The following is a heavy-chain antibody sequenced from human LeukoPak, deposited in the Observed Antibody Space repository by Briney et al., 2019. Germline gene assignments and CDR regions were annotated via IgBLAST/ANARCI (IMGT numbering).Heavy chain of an antibody. Sequence: SETLSLTCTVSGGSISSTGYYWGWIRQPPGKGLEYIGSIYYSGSTYYNPSLKSRVTISVDTSKNQFSLRLSSVTAADTAVYYCARVHPVDYWGQGTLVTVSS. V-gene: IGHV4-39*07. CDR2: IYYSGST. CDR3: ARVHPVDY. CDR1: GGSISSTGYY. D-gene: IGHD3-10*01. J-gene: IGHJ4*02.